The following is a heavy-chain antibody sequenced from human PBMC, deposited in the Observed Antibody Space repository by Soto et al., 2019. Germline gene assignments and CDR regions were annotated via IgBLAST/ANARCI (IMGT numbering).Heavy chain of an antibody. D-gene: IGHD3-10*01. Sequence: QLQLQESGPGLVKPSETLSLTCTVSGGSISSSSYYWGWIRQPPGKGLEWIGGIYYSGSTYYNPSLKSRVTISVDTSKNQFSLKLSSVTAADTAVYYCARHGSGSYYNNWFDPWGQGTLVTVSS. CDR1: GGSISSSSYY. CDR2: IYYSGST. V-gene: IGHV4-39*01. J-gene: IGHJ5*02. CDR3: ARHGSGSYYNNWFDP.